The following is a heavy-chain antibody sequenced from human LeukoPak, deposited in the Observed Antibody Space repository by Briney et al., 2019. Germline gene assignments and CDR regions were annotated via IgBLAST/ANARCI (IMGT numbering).Heavy chain of an antibody. CDR3: AKARGDCPVGYYYYGIDV. Sequence: GGSLRLSCAASGFTFADYAMHWVRQAPGKGLEWVSLISGDGRNTYYADSVKGRFTISRDNSKNSLYLQMNSLRTEDTALYSWAKARGDCPVGYYYYGIDVWGQGTTVTVSS. CDR2: ISGDGRNT. J-gene: IGHJ6*02. CDR1: GFTFADYA. D-gene: IGHD2-21*02. V-gene: IGHV3-43*02.